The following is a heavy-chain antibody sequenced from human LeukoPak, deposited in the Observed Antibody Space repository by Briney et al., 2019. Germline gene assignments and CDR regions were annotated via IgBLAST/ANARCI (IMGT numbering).Heavy chain of an antibody. CDR3: ARNSKAGWIAGTTDH. V-gene: IGHV4-59*01. J-gene: IGHJ4*02. CDR1: GGSISSYY. CDR2: IYYSGST. D-gene: IGHD6-13*01. Sequence: SETLSLTCTVSGGSISSYYWSWIRQPPGKGLEWIGYIYYSGSTNYNPSLKSRVTISVDTSKNQFSLKLSSVTAADTAVYYCARNSKAGWIAGTTDHWGQGTLVTVSS.